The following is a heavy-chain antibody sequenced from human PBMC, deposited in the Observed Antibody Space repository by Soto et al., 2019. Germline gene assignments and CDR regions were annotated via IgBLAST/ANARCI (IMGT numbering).Heavy chain of an antibody. CDR1: GVSFSSYA. V-gene: IGHV3-30-3*01. D-gene: IGHD6-19*01. Sequence: QVRLVESGGGVVQPGRSLRLSCTASGVSFSSYAMYWFRQPPGKGLEWVAVIPHDGINKHYADSVKGRVTVSRDNSNHSLDLQLNSLRGEETAMYYCARDMYSSDYFVKWFEPWGQGTLVTVSS. CDR3: ARDMYSSDYFVKWFEP. J-gene: IGHJ5*02. CDR2: IPHDGINK.